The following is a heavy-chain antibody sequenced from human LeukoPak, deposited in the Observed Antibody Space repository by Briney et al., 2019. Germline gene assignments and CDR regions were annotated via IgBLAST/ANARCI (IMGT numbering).Heavy chain of an antibody. D-gene: IGHD1-26*01. V-gene: IGHV3-21*01. Sequence: GGSLRLSCAASGFTFSSYSMNWVRQAPGKGLEWVSSISSSSSYIYYADSAKGRFTISRDNAKNSLYLQMNSLRAEDTAVYYCARDSVGATKSNWFDPWGQGTLVTVSS. CDR2: ISSSSSYI. CDR3: ARDSVGATKSNWFDP. CDR1: GFTFSSYS. J-gene: IGHJ5*02.